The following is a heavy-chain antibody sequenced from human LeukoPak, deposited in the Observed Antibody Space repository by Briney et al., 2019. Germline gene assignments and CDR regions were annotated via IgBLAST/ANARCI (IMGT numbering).Heavy chain of an antibody. CDR2: IYYSGST. J-gene: IGHJ6*03. CDR1: GGSISSGDYY. V-gene: IGHV4-30-4*08. Sequence: SQTLFLTCTVSGGSISSGDYYWSWIRQPPGKGLEWIGYIYYSGSTYYNPSLKSRVTISVDTSKNQFSLKLSSVTAADTAVYYCARATVTPHYYYYYYMDVWGKGTTVTVSS. CDR3: ARATVTPHYYYYYYMDV. D-gene: IGHD4-11*01.